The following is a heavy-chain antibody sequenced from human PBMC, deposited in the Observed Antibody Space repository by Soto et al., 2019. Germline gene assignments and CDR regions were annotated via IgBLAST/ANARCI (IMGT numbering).Heavy chain of an antibody. CDR2: IYYSGST. V-gene: IGHV4-39*01. Sequence: QLQLQESGPGLVKPSETLSLTCTVSGGSISSSSYYWGWIRQPPGKGLEWIGSIYYSGSTYYNPSLKSRVTISVDTSKNQFSLKLSSVTAADTAVYYCARLRLTIDAFDIWGQGTMVTVSS. CDR1: GGSISSSSYY. J-gene: IGHJ3*02. CDR3: ARLRLTIDAFDI.